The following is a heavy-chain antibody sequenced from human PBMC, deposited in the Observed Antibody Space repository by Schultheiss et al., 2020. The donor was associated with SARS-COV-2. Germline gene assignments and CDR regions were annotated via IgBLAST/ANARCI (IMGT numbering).Heavy chain of an antibody. CDR2: IWYDGSNK. Sequence: GGSLRLSCAASGFTFSSYAMSWVRQAPGKGLEWVAVIWYDGSNKYYADSVKGRFTISRDNSKNTLYLQMNSLRAEDTAVYYCARDISSYYGMDVWGQGTTVTVSS. CDR1: GFTFSSYA. D-gene: IGHD3-3*02. CDR3: ARDISSYYGMDV. J-gene: IGHJ6*02. V-gene: IGHV3-33*01.